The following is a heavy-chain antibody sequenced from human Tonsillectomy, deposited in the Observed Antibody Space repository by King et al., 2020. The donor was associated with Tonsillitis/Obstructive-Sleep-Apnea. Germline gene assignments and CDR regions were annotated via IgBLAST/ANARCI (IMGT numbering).Heavy chain of an antibody. CDR1: GYTFSDYP. V-gene: IGHV7-4-1*02. J-gene: IGHJ6*03. D-gene: IGHD2-2*01. CDR3: ARDEEIPVASYYYYYMDV. Sequence: QLVQSGSELKKPGASVKVSCKASGYTFSDYPMNWVRQAPGQGLEWMGWINTNTGNPTYAQGFTGRFVFSLDTSVSTAYLQISSLKADDTAVYYCARDEEIPVASYYYYYMDVWGKGTTVTVSS. CDR2: INTNTGNP.